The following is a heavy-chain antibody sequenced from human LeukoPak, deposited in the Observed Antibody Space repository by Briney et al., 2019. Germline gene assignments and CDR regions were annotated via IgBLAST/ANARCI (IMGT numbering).Heavy chain of an antibody. CDR1: GFTFSDYY. Sequence: GGSLRLSCAVSGFTFSDYYMSWVRQAPGKGLEWASYISSSGSMLHYADSVEGRFTISRDNAKNSLYLQMSSLRVEDTAVYYCTRRPYSSSWYYFDYWGQGTLVTVSS. CDR3: TRRPYSSSWYYFDY. D-gene: IGHD6-13*01. CDR2: ISSSGSML. J-gene: IGHJ4*02. V-gene: IGHV3-11*04.